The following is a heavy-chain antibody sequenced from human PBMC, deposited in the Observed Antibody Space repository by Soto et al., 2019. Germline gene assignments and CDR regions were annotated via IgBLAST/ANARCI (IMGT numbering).Heavy chain of an antibody. CDR3: AKDRYPMTTVTTLVIDP. CDR1: GFTFDDYT. D-gene: IGHD4-17*01. J-gene: IGHJ5*02. CDR2: ISWDGGST. V-gene: IGHV3-43*01. Sequence: PGGSLRLSCAASGFTFDDYTMHWVRQAPGKGLEWVSLISWDGGSTYYADSVKGRFTISRDNSKNSLYLQMNSLRTEDTALYYCAKDRYPMTTVTTLVIDPWGQGTLVTVSS.